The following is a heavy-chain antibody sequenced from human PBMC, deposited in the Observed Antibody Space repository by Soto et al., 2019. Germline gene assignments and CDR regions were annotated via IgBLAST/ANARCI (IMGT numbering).Heavy chain of an antibody. J-gene: IGHJ5*02. V-gene: IGHV3-11*01. CDR3: AREASDSRGYYGWFDP. CDR2: INTSDKII. CDR1: GFTFNDYN. Sequence: PGGSLRLSCAASGFTFNDYNMSWIRQAPGKGLEWVSYINTSDKIIYYADSVKGRFSISRDNVKNSLYLQMNSLRAEDTAVYYCAREASDSRGYYGWFDPWGQGTLVTVSS. D-gene: IGHD3-22*01.